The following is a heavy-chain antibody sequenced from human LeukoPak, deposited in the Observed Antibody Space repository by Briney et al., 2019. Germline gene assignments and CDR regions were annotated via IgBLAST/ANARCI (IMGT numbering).Heavy chain of an antibody. CDR1: GGSFSGYY. J-gene: IGHJ5*02. V-gene: IGHV4-34*01. D-gene: IGHD3-22*01. CDR3: ARGHYYDTSGPNWLDP. CDR2: INHSGST. Sequence: SETLSLTCAVYGGSFSGYYWSWIRQPPGKGLEWIGEINHSGSTNYNPSLKSRVTISVDTSKNQFSLNLSSVTAADTAVYYCARGHYYDTSGPNWLDPWGQGTLVTVSS.